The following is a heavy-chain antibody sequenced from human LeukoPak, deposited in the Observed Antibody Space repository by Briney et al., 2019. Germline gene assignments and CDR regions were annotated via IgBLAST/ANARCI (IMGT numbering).Heavy chain of an antibody. D-gene: IGHD3-3*01. CDR1: GGTXSSYA. J-gene: IGHJ6*02. CDR2: TIPIFGTA. V-gene: IGHV1-69*13. Sequence: ASVKVSCKASGGTXSSYAISWVRQASGQGLEWMGGTIPIFGTANYAQKFQGRVTITADESTSTAYMELSSLRSEDTAVYYCARFLGRITISGVVPYGMDVWGQGTTVTVSS. CDR3: ARFLGRITISGVVPYGMDV.